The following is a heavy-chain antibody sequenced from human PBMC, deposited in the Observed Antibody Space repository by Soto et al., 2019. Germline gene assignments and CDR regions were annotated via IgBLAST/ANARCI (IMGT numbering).Heavy chain of an antibody. CDR1: GFSFDDYA. D-gene: IGHD2-2*01. CDR3: TKGSSTSCFSPLDH. V-gene: IGHV3-9*01. CDR2: ISWNSGNI. Sequence: EVQVVEWGGGLEQPGRSLRLSCAASGFSFDDYAMHWVRQAPGKGLEWVSCISWNSGNIVYSDSVKGRFTNSRDNAKNSLSLQMNSLRAEDTALYYCTKGSSTSCFSPLDHWGQGTLVTVSS. J-gene: IGHJ4*02.